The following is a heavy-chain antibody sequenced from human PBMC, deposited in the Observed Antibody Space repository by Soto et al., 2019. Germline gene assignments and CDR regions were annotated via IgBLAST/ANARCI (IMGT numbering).Heavy chain of an antibody. CDR3: ARALYYYDSSGYPNWFDP. J-gene: IGHJ5*02. Sequence: SETLSLTCTVSGGSISSGGYYWSWIRQHPGKGLEWIGYIYYSGSTNYNPSLKSRVTISVDTSKNQFSLKLSSVTAADTAVYYCARALYYYDSSGYPNWFDPWGQGTLVTVSS. D-gene: IGHD3-22*01. CDR2: IYYSGST. V-gene: IGHV4-61*08. CDR1: GGSISSGGYY.